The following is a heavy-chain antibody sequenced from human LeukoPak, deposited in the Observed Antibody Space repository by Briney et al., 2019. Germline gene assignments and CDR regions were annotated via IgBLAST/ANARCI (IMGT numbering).Heavy chain of an antibody. CDR1: GFTFSSYG. J-gene: IGHJ4*02. CDR2: IRYDGGNK. CDR3: AKLFDSSGFDY. Sequence: GGSLRLSCAASGFTFSSYGMHWVRQAPGKGLEWVAFIRYDGGNKYYADSVKGRFTISRDNSKSTLYLQMNSLRAEDTAVYYCAKLFDSSGFDYWGQGTLVTVSS. D-gene: IGHD3-22*01. V-gene: IGHV3-30*02.